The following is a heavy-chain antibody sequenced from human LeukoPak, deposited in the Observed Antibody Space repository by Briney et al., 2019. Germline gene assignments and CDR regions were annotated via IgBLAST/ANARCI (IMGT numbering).Heavy chain of an antibody. CDR2: IYYSGST. CDR3: VRASGSPARNWFDP. V-gene: IGHV4-61*01. Sequence: SETLSLTCTVSGGSVSSGLYYWSWIRQPPGKGPEWIGYIYYSGSTNYNPSLKSRVTMSLDTSKDQFSLRLSSVSAADTAVYYCVRASGSPARNWFDPWGQGTLVTVSS. J-gene: IGHJ5*02. D-gene: IGHD6-6*01. CDR1: GGSVSSGLYY.